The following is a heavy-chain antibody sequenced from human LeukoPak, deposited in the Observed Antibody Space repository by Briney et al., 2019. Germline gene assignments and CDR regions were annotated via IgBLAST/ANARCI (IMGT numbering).Heavy chain of an antibody. D-gene: IGHD3-3*01. J-gene: IGHJ4*02. V-gene: IGHV3-23*01. CDR2: ISGSGGST. CDR3: AKNGDFWSGAFDY. Sequence: PGGSLRLSCAAPGFTFTNYAMSWIRQAPGKGLEWVSAISGSGGSTYYADSVKGRFTISRDNSKNTLYLQMNSLRAEDTAVYYCAKNGDFWSGAFDYWGQGTLVTVSS. CDR1: GFTFTNYA.